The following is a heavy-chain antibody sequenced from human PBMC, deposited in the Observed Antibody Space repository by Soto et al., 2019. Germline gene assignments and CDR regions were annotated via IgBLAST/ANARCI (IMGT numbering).Heavy chain of an antibody. CDR2: IYPGDSDT. CDR3: KVVPAAKNYYYGMDV. CDR1: GYSFTSYW. V-gene: IGHV5-51*01. D-gene: IGHD2-2*01. J-gene: IGHJ6*02. Sequence: GESLKISCKGSGYSFTSYWIGWVRQMPGKGLEWMGIIYPGDSDTRYSPSFQGQVTISADKSISTAYLQWSSLKASDTAMYYCKVVPAAKNYYYGMDVWGQGTTVTVS.